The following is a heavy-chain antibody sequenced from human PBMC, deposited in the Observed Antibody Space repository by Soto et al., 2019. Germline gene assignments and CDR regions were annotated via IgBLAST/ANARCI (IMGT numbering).Heavy chain of an antibody. Sequence: GVLRLSCAASGFTFSSYSMNWVRQAPGKGLEWVSYISSSSSTIYYADSVKGRFTISRDNAKNSLYLQMNSLRAEDTAVYYCASIAVAGRHYWGQGTLVTVSS. CDR2: ISSSSSTI. J-gene: IGHJ4*02. V-gene: IGHV3-48*01. CDR1: GFTFSSYS. D-gene: IGHD6-19*01. CDR3: ASIAVAGRHY.